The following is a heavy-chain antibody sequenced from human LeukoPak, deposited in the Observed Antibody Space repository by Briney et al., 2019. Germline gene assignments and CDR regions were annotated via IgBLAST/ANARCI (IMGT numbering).Heavy chain of an antibody. CDR3: ARDRYYDSTTSPFD. D-gene: IGHD3-22*01. CDR2: INWNGGST. Sequence: PGGSLRLSCAASGFTFDDYGMSWVRHAPGKGLEWVSGINWNGGSTGYADSVKGRFTISRDNAKNSLYLQMNSLRAEDTALYYCARDRYYDSTTSPFDWGQGTLVTVSS. J-gene: IGHJ4*02. CDR1: GFTFDDYG. V-gene: IGHV3-20*04.